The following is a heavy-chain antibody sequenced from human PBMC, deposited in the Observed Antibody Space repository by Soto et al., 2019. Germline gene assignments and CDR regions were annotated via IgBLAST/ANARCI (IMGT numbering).Heavy chain of an antibody. V-gene: IGHV3-30-3*01. CDR2: ISYDGSNK. CDR1: GFTFSSYA. D-gene: IGHD3-10*01. J-gene: IGHJ4*02. Sequence: GGSLRLSCAASGFTFSSYAMHWVRQAPGKGLEGVAVISYDGSNKYYADSVKGRFTISRDNSKNTLYLQMNSLRAEDTAVYYCAREGEPPRSYYYGSVPDYWGQGTLVTVSS. CDR3: AREGEPPRSYYYGSVPDY.